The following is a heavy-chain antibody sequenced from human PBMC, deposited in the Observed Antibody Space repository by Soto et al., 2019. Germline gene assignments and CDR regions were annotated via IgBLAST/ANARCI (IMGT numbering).Heavy chain of an antibody. V-gene: IGHV3-48*03. D-gene: IGHD2-2*01. Sequence: EVQLVESGGGLAQPGGSVRLSCAASGFTFSSYEMNWVRQAPGKTLEWVSYISSPGDSSYYADSVKSRFTISRDNAKNSLYLQMNSLRVEDTAVYYCARVYCSTTTCHVQAFDSWGQGTLVTVSS. CDR2: ISSPGDSS. CDR1: GFTFSSYE. J-gene: IGHJ4*02. CDR3: ARVYCSTTTCHVQAFDS.